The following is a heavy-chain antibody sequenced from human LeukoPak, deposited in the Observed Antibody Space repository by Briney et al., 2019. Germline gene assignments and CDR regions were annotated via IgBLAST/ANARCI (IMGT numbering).Heavy chain of an antibody. D-gene: IGHD2-2*02. Sequence: ASVKVSCKVSGYTFTGYYMHWVRQAPGQGLEWMGWINPNSGGTNYTQKFQGRVTMTRDTSISTAYMELSRLRSDDTAVYYCARGDEYHYYYYYMDVWGKGTTVTVSS. CDR1: GYTFTGYY. CDR2: INPNSGGT. V-gene: IGHV1-2*02. J-gene: IGHJ6*03. CDR3: ARGDEYHYYYYYMDV.